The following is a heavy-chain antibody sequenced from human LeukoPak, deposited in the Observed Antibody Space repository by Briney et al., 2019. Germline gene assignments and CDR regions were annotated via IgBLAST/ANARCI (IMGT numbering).Heavy chain of an antibody. J-gene: IGHJ4*02. D-gene: IGHD4-17*01. CDR3: ARDYADYVGYFFFDY. CDR2: ISGGGETT. Sequence: GGSLRLSCAASGFTFNNYAMNWVRPAPGKGLEWVSSISGGGETTYYADSAKGRFTISRDNSQNTLYLQMNSLRAEDTAVYYCARDYADYVGYFFFDYWGQRTLVTVS. CDR1: GFTFNNYA. V-gene: IGHV3-23*01.